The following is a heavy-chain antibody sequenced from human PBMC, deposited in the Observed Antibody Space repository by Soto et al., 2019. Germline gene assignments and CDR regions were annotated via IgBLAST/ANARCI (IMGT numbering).Heavy chain of an antibody. CDR1: GFSFSSYG. CDR3: AKDRLQLPAHDM. D-gene: IGHD3-22*01. J-gene: IGHJ6*02. V-gene: IGHV3-30*18. Sequence: GGSLRLSCAASGFSFSSYGMHWVRQAPGRGLEWVTVISNDGNRKYYGESVKGRFSVSRDNDKDTLYLQMNGLRPEDTGVYYCAKDRLQLPAHDMWGQGTTVNVSS. CDR2: ISNDGNRK.